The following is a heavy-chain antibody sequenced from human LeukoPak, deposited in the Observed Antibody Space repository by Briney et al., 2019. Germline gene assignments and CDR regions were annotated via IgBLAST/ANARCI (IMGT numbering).Heavy chain of an antibody. V-gene: IGHV3-23*01. CDR3: ASARGGSYWDYFDY. CDR2: ISGSGGST. CDR1: GFTFSSYA. Sequence: AGGSLRLSCAASGFTFSSYAMSWVRQAPGKGLEWVSAISGSGGSTYYADSVKGRFTISRDNSKNTLYLQMNSLRAEDTAVYYCASARGGSYWDYFDYWGQGTLVTVSS. J-gene: IGHJ4*02. D-gene: IGHD1-26*01.